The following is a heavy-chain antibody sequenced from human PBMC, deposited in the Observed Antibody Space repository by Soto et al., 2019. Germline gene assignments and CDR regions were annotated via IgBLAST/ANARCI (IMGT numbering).Heavy chain of an antibody. J-gene: IGHJ4*02. CDR2: ILYSGSI. CDR3: ARLGSSGWYQGSYFDY. CDR1: GGSITRNNHY. Sequence: QLQLQESGPGLEKPSETLSLTCTVSGGSITRNNHYWGWIRQSPGKGLEWIGSILYSGSINYNPSLKSRVTISVETSKNQFSLKMSSVTAADTAVYYCARLGSSGWYQGSYFDYWGQGTLVTVSS. D-gene: IGHD6-19*01. V-gene: IGHV4-39*01.